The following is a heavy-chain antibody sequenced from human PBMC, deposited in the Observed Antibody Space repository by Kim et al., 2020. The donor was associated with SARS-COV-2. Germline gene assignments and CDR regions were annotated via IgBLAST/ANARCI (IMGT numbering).Heavy chain of an antibody. V-gene: IGHV4-34*01. CDR2: INHSGST. CDR3: ARRGDGGNSAGADFDY. CDR1: GGSFSGYY. Sequence: SETLSLTCAVYGGSFSGYYWSWIRQPPGKGLEWIGEINHSGSTNYNPSLKSRVTISVDTSKNQFSLKLSSVTAADTAVYYCARRGDGGNSAGADFDYWGQGTLVTVSS. D-gene: IGHD2-21*02. J-gene: IGHJ4*02.